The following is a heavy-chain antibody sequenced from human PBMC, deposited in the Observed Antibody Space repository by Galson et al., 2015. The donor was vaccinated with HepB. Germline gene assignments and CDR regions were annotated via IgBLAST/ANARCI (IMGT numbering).Heavy chain of an antibody. D-gene: IGHD3-10*01. V-gene: IGHV4-39*07. CDR1: GDSISSTKNY. CDR2: MYQSGST. CDR3: ARDPYYYASANYQVVYYFDY. J-gene: IGHJ4*02. Sequence: TLSLTCTVSGDSISSTKNYWGWIRQPPGKGLEWIGSMYQSGSTYYNPSLKSRVAISLDTSRNQFSLKLNSVTAADTAVYYCARDPYYYASANYQVVYYFDYWGQGILVTVSS.